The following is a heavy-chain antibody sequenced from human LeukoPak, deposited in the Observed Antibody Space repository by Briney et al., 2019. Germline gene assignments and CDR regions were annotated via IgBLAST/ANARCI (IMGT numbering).Heavy chain of an antibody. CDR2: TYYRSRWYN. CDR3: ANGHSGYSDC. CDR1: GDSVSSNSAA. Sequence: PSQTLSLTCAISGDSVSSNSAAWNWIRQSPSRGLEWLRRTYYRSRWYNDYAVSVKGRITIKTDTSKNQFSLELKSVTPEDTAVYYCANGHSGYSDCWGQGTLVTVSS. V-gene: IGHV6-1*01. D-gene: IGHD5-12*01. J-gene: IGHJ4*02.